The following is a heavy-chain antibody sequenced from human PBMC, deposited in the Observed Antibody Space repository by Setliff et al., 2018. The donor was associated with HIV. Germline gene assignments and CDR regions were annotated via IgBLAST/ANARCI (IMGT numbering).Heavy chain of an antibody. D-gene: IGHD6-13*01. CDR1: GYTFSNYG. V-gene: IGHV1-18*01. Sequence: GASVKVSCKASGYTFSNYGISWVRQAPGQGLEWMGWISAYNDNTHYAQKLQGRVTMTTDTSTNTAYMELRSLRSDDTAVYYCARELPDGSSWVDYWGQGTLVTVSS. J-gene: IGHJ4*02. CDR2: ISAYNDNT. CDR3: ARELPDGSSWVDY.